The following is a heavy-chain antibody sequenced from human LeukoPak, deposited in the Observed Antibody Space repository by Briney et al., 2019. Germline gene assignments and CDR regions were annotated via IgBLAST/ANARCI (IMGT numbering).Heavy chain of an antibody. CDR3: ARQVAAAGWFDP. CDR1: GXSISSSSYY. CDR2: IYYSGST. J-gene: IGHJ5*02. V-gene: IGHV4-39*01. Sequence: SETLSLTCTVSGXSISSSSYYWGWIRQPPGKGLEWIGSIYYSGSTYYNPSLKSRVTISVDTSKNQFSLKLSSVTAADTAVYYCARQVAAAGWFDPWGQGTLVTVSS. D-gene: IGHD6-13*01.